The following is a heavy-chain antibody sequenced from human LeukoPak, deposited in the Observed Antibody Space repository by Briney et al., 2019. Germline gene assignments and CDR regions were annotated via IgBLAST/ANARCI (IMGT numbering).Heavy chain of an antibody. CDR2: ISSSSSYI. J-gene: IGHJ4*02. CDR3: ARGLRVGIAAANLDY. V-gene: IGHV3-21*01. D-gene: IGHD6-13*01. Sequence: GGSLRLSCAASGFTFSSYSMNWVRQAPGKGLEWVSSISSSSSYIYYADSVKGRFTIFRDNAKNSLYLQMNSLRAEDTAVYYCARGLRVGIAAANLDYWGQGTLVTVSS. CDR1: GFTFSSYS.